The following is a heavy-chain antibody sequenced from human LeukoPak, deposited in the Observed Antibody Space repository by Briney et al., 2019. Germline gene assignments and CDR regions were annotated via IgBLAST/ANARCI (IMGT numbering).Heavy chain of an antibody. D-gene: IGHD6-13*01. Sequence: GGSLRLSCAASGFTFSGYWMDWVCQAPGKGLVWVSHINGDGSRTDYAESVKGRFTISRDNAKNTLYLQMNSLRAEDTAAYYCAKGIAAAGYFDYWGQGTLVTVSS. CDR2: INGDGSRT. V-gene: IGHV3-74*01. CDR3: AKGIAAAGYFDY. CDR1: GFTFSGYW. J-gene: IGHJ4*02.